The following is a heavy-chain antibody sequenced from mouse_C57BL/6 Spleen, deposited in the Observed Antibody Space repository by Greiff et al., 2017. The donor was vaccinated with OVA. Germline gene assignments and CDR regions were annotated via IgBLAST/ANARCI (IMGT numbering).Heavy chain of an antibody. CDR3: ATMVTTYYAMDY. J-gene: IGHJ4*01. V-gene: IGHV1-82*01. D-gene: IGHD2-1*01. CDR2: IYPGDGDT. CDR1: GYAFSSSW. Sequence: VKLMESGPELVKPGASVKISCKASGYAFSSSWMNWVKQRPGKGLEWIGRIYPGDGDTNYNGKFKGKATLTADKSSSTAYMQLSSLTSEDSAVYFCATMVTTYYAMDYWGQGTSVTVSS.